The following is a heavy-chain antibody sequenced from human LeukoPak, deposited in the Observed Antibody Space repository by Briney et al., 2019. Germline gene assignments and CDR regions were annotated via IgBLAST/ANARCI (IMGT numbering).Heavy chain of an antibody. CDR1: GFTFSSYG. D-gene: IGHD3-22*01. Sequence: GGSLRLSCAASGFTFSSYGMHWVRQAPGKGLEWVSVIYSDGSTYYADSVKGRFTISRDNSKNTLYLQMNSLRAEDTAVYYCARNTHYYDSSGYYYDTPLDYWGQGTLVTVSS. V-gene: IGHV3-NL1*01. CDR2: IYSDGST. J-gene: IGHJ4*02. CDR3: ARNTHYYDSSGYYYDTPLDY.